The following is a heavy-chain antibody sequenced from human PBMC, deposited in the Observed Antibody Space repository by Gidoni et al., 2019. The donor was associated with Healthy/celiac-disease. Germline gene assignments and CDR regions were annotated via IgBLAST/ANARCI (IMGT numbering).Heavy chain of an antibody. CDR2: IEQDGSEK. J-gene: IGHJ4*02. D-gene: IGHD1-26*01. CDR3: ARDRRVGATDY. Sequence: EVQLSVSGRGLVQPGGSLRLCCAASGSTFSSYWMSWVRQAPAKGVECVANIEQDGSEKYYVDSVKGRFTISRDNAKNSLYLQMNSLRAEDTAVYYCARDRRVGATDYWGQGTLVTVSS. V-gene: IGHV3-7*01. CDR1: GSTFSSYW.